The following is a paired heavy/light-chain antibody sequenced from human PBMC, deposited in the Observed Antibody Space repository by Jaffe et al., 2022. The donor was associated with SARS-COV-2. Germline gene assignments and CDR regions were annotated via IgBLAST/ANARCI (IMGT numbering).Heavy chain of an antibody. CDR2: ATGSGRT. CDR1: GFTFSSYA. J-gene: IGHJ4*02. V-gene: IGHV3-23*01. D-gene: IGHD1-1*01. CDR3: AKSGNKDVAIYFDY. Sequence: EVQLLESGEGLVQPGGSLRLSCAASGFTFSSYAMSWVRQAPGEGLEWVSTATGSGRTYYANSVKGRFTISRDDSKNTLYLDMNSLRAEDAAVYYCAKSGNKDVAIYFDYWGQGSLVTVSS.
Light chain of an antibody. CDR2: AAS. V-gene: IGKV1-16*02. J-gene: IGKJ5*01. CDR1: QGINNY. Sequence: DIQMTQSPFSLSASVGDRVTITCRASQGINNYLAWFQHKPGKAPKSLIYAASSLQGGVPAKFSGSGSGTEFTLTISSLQPEDFATYYCQQYKSYPITFGQGTRLEIK. CDR3: QQYKSYPIT.